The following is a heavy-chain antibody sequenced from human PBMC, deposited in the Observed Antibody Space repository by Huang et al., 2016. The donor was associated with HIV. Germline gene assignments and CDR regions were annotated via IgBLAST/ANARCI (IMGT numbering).Heavy chain of an antibody. Sequence: QVQLVQSGAEVKTPGSSVKVSCKAAGGTFSKYAISWVRQAPGQGLEWMGWIIPMFCTPNYARKFQGRVTITADDSTSTTYVEVSSLRSEDTALYYCARGQLGSYGDYDVLYWGQGTLVTVSS. J-gene: IGHJ4*02. CDR3: ARGQLGSYGDYDVLY. CDR1: GGTFSKYA. V-gene: IGHV1-69*13. D-gene: IGHD4-17*01. CDR2: IIPMFCTP.